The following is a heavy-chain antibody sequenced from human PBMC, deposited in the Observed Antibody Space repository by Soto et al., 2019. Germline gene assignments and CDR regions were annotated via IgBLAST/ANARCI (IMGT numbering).Heavy chain of an antibody. CDR1: GGSISSGGYS. CDR3: ARKNADSSDVGKGYNWFDP. D-gene: IGHD3-22*01. J-gene: IGHJ5*02. CDR2: IYHSGST. Sequence: SETLSLTCAVSGGSISSGGYSWSWIRQPPGKGLEWIGYIYHSGSTYYNPSLKSRVTISVDRSKNQFSLKLSSVTAADTAVYYCARKNADSSDVGKGYNWFDPWGQGTLVTVSS. V-gene: IGHV4-30-2*01.